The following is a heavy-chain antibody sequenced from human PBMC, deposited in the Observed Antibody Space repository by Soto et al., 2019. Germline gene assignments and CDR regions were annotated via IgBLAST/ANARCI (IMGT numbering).Heavy chain of an antibody. D-gene: IGHD1-1*01. J-gene: IGHJ1*01. CDR3: EKEGNLGRCLQPLDL. CDR2: IHYNGNT. Sequence: PSETLSLTCTVSGDSISAYSWSWVRQPPGKGLEWIGNIHYNGNTKYSPSLKSRVTMSVDTSKNHFSLRLISVTAADTAIYFCEKEGNLGRCLQPLDLWGQGTLVTAAS. CDR1: GDSISAYS. V-gene: IGHV4-59*01.